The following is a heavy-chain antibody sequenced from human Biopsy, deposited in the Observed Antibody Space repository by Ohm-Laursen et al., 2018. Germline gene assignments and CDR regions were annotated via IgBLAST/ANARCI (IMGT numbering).Heavy chain of an antibody. J-gene: IGHJ4*02. Sequence: SLRLSCAAPGFTFSSYEMNWVRQAPGKGLEWVSYISSSGSTIYYADSVKGRFTISRDNAKNSLYLQMDSLRVDDTAVYYCATRKSGEWLSYYFHHWGQGTLVAVSS. D-gene: IGHD3-3*01. CDR3: ATRKSGEWLSYYFHH. CDR2: ISSSGSTI. V-gene: IGHV3-48*03. CDR1: GFTFSSYE.